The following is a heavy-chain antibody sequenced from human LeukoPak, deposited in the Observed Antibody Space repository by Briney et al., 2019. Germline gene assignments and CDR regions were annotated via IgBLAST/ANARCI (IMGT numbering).Heavy chain of an antibody. Sequence: PSETLSLTCTVSGGSISSSSYYWGWLRQPPGKGLEWIGSIYYSRSYYYNPSLKSRVTISVDTSKNQCSLKLSSVTAADTAVYYCARGAITMVRGDYINWFDPWGQGTLVTVSS. J-gene: IGHJ5*02. CDR1: GGSISSSSYY. D-gene: IGHD3-10*01. CDR3: ARGAITMVRGDYINWFDP. CDR2: IYYSRSY. V-gene: IGHV4-39*07.